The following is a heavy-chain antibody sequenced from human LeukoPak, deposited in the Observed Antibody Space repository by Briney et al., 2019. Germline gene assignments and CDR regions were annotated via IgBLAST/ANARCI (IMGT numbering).Heavy chain of an antibody. V-gene: IGHV1-46*01. Sequence: ASVKVSCKASGYTFTTYYIHWLRQAPGQGLEWMGIINLSSGGTTYAQKFQGRVAMTRDMSTNTVFMELNSLRSADTAVYYCAREGYCSGGSCHSGAHFQHWGQGTLVTVSS. CDR3: AREGYCSGGSCHSGAHFQH. CDR2: INLSSGGT. D-gene: IGHD2-15*01. CDR1: GYTFTTYY. J-gene: IGHJ1*01.